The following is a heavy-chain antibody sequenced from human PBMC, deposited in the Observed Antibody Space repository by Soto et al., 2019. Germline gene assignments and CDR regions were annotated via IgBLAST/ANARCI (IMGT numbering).Heavy chain of an antibody. Sequence: SVKVSCKASGGTFSSYAISWVRQAPGQGLEWMGGIIPIFGTANYAQKFQGRVTITADESTSTAYMELSSLRSEDTAVYYCARGSRWSGNHIPRDGHYYYGMDVWGQGTTVTVSS. D-gene: IGHD3-3*01. CDR3: ARGSRWSGNHIPRDGHYYYGMDV. V-gene: IGHV1-69*13. CDR2: IIPIFGTA. J-gene: IGHJ6*02. CDR1: GGTFSSYA.